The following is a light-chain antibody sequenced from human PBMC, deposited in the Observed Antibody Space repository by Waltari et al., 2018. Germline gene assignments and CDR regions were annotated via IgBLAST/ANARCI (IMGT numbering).Light chain of an antibody. Sequence: SYELTQPPSVSVSPGPTARITCSAAAFPTQDADWYQQKAGQAPVVVIHKDNESPSGNPELFSGSSSGTTVTLTISGVQAEDEDDYYCQASDSSGSYPFVVFGGGTKLTVL. V-gene: IGLV3-25*03. CDR3: QASDSSGSYPFVV. J-gene: IGLJ2*01. CDR1: AFPTQD. CDR2: KDN.